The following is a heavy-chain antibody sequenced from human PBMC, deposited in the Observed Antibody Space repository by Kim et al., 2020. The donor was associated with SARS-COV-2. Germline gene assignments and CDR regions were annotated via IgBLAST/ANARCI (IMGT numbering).Heavy chain of an antibody. CDR3: AKDKVRGYSYGLLDY. CDR1: GFTFSSYA. D-gene: IGHD5-18*01. J-gene: IGHJ4*02. V-gene: IGHV3-23*01. Sequence: GGSLRLSCAASGFTFSSYAMSWVRQAPGKGLEWVSAISGSGGSTYYADSVKGRFTISRDNSKNTLYLQMNSLRAEDTAVYYCAKDKVRGYSYGLLDYWGQGTLVTVSS. CDR2: ISGSGGST.